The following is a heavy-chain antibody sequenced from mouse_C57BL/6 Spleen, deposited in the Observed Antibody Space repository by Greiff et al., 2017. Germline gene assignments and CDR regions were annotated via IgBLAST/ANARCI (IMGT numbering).Heavy chain of an antibody. Sequence: QVQLQQSGAELVKPGASVKISCKASGYAFSSYWMNWVKQRPGKGLEWIGQIYPGDGDTNYNGKFKGKATLTADKSSSTAYMQLSSLTSEDSAVYFCSREGCYDGFYAMGYWGQGTLVTVSS. CDR3: SREGCYDGFYAMGY. V-gene: IGHV1-80*01. CDR1: GYAFSSYW. D-gene: IGHD2-12*01. J-gene: IGHJ4*01. CDR2: IYPGDGDT.